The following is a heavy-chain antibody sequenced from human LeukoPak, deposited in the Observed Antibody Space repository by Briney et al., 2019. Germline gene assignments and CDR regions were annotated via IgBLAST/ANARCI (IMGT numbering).Heavy chain of an antibody. Sequence: PSETLSLTCTVSGGSISSSSYYWGWIRQPPGKGLEWIGSIYYSGSTYYNPSLKSRVTISVDTSKNQFSLKLSSVTAADTAVYYCARQGFMGSGSYCWFDPWGQGTLVTVSS. V-gene: IGHV4-39*01. CDR1: GGSISSSSYY. CDR2: IYYSGST. J-gene: IGHJ5*02. D-gene: IGHD3-10*01. CDR3: ARQGFMGSGSYCWFDP.